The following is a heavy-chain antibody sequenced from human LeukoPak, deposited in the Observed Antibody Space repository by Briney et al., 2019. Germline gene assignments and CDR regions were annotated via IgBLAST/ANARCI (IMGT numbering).Heavy chain of an antibody. CDR3: AKDMGVTGTRGYFDY. V-gene: IGHV3-23*01. CDR2: TSASGSST. Sequence: GGSLRLSCAASGFTFSSYAMSWVRQAPGKGLEWVSATSASGSSTYYADSVKGRFTISRDNSKNTLYLQVNSLRAEDTAVYYCAKDMGVTGTRGYFDYWGQGTLVTVSS. D-gene: IGHD1-7*01. J-gene: IGHJ4*02. CDR1: GFTFSSYA.